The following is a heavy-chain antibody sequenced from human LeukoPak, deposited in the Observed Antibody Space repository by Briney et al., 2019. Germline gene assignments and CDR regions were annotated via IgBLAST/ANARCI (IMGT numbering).Heavy chain of an antibody. D-gene: IGHD4-23*01. CDR3: GKVGGNSNS. CDR2: IHNSRGT. Sequence: SETLSLTCTVSGGSITSDIFYWNWIRQHPGKGLEWIGSIHNSRGTSYNPSLESRLTLSVDTSENQFFLKMSYVTAADRAVYYCGKVGGNSNSWGQGTLVTVSS. J-gene: IGHJ5*02. CDR1: GGSITSDIFY. V-gene: IGHV4-31*03.